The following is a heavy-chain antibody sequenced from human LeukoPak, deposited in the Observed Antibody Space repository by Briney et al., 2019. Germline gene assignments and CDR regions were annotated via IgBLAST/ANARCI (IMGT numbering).Heavy chain of an antibody. CDR1: GFTFSSYA. D-gene: IGHD6-19*01. V-gene: IGHV3-23*01. CDR3: AKDSVAGNLGYFDY. CDR2: FRVSGGST. J-gene: IGHJ4*02. Sequence: GGSLRLSCAASGFTFSSYAMTWVRQAPGKGLEWVSTFRVSGGSTYCTDSVKGRFTISRDNSKNTLFLQMNSLRAEDTAVYYCAKDSVAGNLGYFDYWGQGTLVTVSP.